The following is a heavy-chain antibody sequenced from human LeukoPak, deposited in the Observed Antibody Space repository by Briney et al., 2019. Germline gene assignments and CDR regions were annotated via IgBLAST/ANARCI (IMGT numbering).Heavy chain of an antibody. CDR3: AKDTKSGSSSYYYYGMDV. V-gene: IGHV3-23*01. D-gene: IGHD1-26*01. CDR1: GFTFSSYG. Sequence: GGSLRLSCVASGFTFSSYGMSWVRQAPGKGLEWVSGISGSGDSTFYADSAMGRFTISRDNSKNTLYLQMNSLRAEDTAVYYCAKDTKSGSSSYYYYGMDVWGQGTTVTVSS. CDR2: ISGSGDST. J-gene: IGHJ6*02.